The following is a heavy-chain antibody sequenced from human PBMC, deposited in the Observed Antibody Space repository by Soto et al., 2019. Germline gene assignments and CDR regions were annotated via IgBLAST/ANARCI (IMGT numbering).Heavy chain of an antibody. CDR1: GFTFSSYG. D-gene: IGHD3-22*01. CDR3: AKDLPHYDSSGYPVPDAFDI. Sequence: PGGSLRLCCAASGFTFSSYGMHWVRQAPGKGLEWVAVISYDGSNKYYADSVRGRFTISRDNSKNTLSLQMNSLRAEDTAVYYCAKDLPHYDSSGYPVPDAFDIWGQGTMVTVSS. J-gene: IGHJ3*02. V-gene: IGHV3-30*18. CDR2: ISYDGSNK.